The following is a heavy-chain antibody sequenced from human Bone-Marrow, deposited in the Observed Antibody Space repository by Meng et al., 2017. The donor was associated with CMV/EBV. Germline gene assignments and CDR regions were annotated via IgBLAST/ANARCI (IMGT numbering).Heavy chain of an antibody. CDR2: ISSSSSYI. D-gene: IGHD5-12*01. Sequence: CADSGFPFSSYRMNWVRQAPGKGLEWVSSISSSSSYIYYADSVKGRFTISRDNAKNSLYLQMNSLRAEDTAVYYCASGSGYDWSPYDYWGQGTLVTVSS. J-gene: IGHJ4*02. V-gene: IGHV3-21*01. CDR1: GFPFSSYR. CDR3: ASGSGYDWSPYDY.